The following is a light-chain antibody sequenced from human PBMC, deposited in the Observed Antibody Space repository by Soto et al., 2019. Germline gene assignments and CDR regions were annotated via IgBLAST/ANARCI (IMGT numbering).Light chain of an antibody. CDR3: MQALQTPLT. Sequence: DIVMTQSPLSLPVTPVEPSSISCRSSHILLHSNGFNYLDWYLQKPGQSPQLLIFLGSNRASGVTDRFSGSGSGTDFTLKISRVEAEDVGVYYCMQALQTPLTFGGGTKVDIK. CDR2: LGS. J-gene: IGKJ4*01. V-gene: IGKV2-28*01. CDR1: HILLHSNGFNY.